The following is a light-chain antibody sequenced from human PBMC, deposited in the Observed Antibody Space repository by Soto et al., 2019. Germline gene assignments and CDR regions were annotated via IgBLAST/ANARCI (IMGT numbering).Light chain of an antibody. V-gene: IGLV2-14*01. J-gene: IGLJ2*01. CDR1: ISDIGGHDY. CDR2: EVD. CDR3: SSYTSGSALVV. Sequence: QSALTQPASVSGSPGQSITISCTGSISDIGGHDYVSWYQQHPGKAPKLMIYEVDNRPSGVSNRFSASKSGNTASLTISGLQAEDEADYYCSSYTSGSALVVFGGGTKVTVL.